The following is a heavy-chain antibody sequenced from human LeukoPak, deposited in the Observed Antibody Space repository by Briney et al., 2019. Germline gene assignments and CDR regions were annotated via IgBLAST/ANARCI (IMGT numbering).Heavy chain of an antibody. CDR2: ISTSGST. J-gene: IGHJ4*02. CDR1: GGSISSGSYY. CDR3: ARAASQAFDY. V-gene: IGHV4-61*02. Sequence: SQTLSLTCTVSGGSISSGSYYWSWIRQPAGKGLEWIGRISTSGSTNYNPSLKSRITISVDTSKNQFSLNLSSVTAVDTAVYCCARAASQAFDYWGQGTLVTVSS.